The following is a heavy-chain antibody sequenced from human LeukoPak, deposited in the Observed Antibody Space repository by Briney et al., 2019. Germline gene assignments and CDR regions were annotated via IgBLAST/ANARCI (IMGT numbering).Heavy chain of an antibody. CDR3: ARADCSSTSCYGGRNWFDP. CDR1: GYTFTGYY. Sequence: AASVKVSCKASGYTFTGYYMHWVRRAPGQGLEWMGWINPNSGGTNYAQKFQGRVTMTRDTSISTAYMELSRLRSDDTAVYYCARADCSSTSCYGGRNWFDPWGQGTLVTVSS. CDR2: INPNSGGT. J-gene: IGHJ5*02. D-gene: IGHD2-2*01. V-gene: IGHV1-2*02.